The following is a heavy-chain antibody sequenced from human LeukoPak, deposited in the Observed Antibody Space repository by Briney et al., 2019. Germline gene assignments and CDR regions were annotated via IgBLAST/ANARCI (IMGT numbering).Heavy chain of an antibody. D-gene: IGHD1-1*01. Sequence: GGSLRLSCAASGFTFSRFGMNWVRQAPGKGLEWVALIWSDGRNKYYADSVKGRFTISRDDSINTLYLQLNSLRAEDTAVYYCAKVGYNWNDVTGIYYYYGMDVWGQGTTVTVSS. V-gene: IGHV3-33*06. J-gene: IGHJ6*02. CDR1: GFTFSRFG. CDR3: AKVGYNWNDVTGIYYYYGMDV. CDR2: IWSDGRNK.